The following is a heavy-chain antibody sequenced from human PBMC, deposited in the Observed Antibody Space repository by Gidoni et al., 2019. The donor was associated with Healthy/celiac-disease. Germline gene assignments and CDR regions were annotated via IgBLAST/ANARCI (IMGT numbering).Heavy chain of an antibody. D-gene: IGHD6-19*01. Sequence: QVQLQESGPGLVKPSETLSLTCTVSGYSISSGYYWGWIRQPPGKGLEWIGSIYHSGSTYYNPSLKSRVTISVDTSKNQFSLKLSSVTAADTAVYYCANKGIAVAATDYWGQGTLVTVSS. V-gene: IGHV4-38-2*02. CDR1: GYSISSGYY. J-gene: IGHJ4*02. CDR2: IYHSGST. CDR3: ANKGIAVAATDY.